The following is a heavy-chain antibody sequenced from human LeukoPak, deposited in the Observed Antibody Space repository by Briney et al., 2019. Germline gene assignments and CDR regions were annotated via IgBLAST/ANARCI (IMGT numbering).Heavy chain of an antibody. V-gene: IGHV3-23*01. CDR3: AKPAKTDYADY. CDR1: GFTFSSYA. D-gene: IGHD1-14*01. J-gene: IGHJ4*02. CDR2: ISGSGGTT. Sequence: GGTLRLSCAASGFTFSSYAMNWVRQAPGKGLEWVSAISGSGGTTYYADSVKGRFTISRDNSKNTLYLQMNSLRAADTALYYCAKPAKTDYADYWGQGTLVTVSS.